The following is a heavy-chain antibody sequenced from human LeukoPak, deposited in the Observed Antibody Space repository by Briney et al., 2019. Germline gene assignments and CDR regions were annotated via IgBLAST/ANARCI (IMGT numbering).Heavy chain of an antibody. J-gene: IGHJ5*02. CDR2: IYTSGST. CDR3: ARDRGSGSSGIREFDP. D-gene: IGHD3-10*01. V-gene: IGHV4-4*07. CDR1: GGSIGSYY. Sequence: SETLSLTCTVSGGSIGSYYWSWIRQPAGKGLEWIGRIYTSGSTNYNPSLKSRVTMSVDTSKNQFSLKLSSVTAADTAVYYCARDRGSGSSGIREFDPWGQGTLVTVSS.